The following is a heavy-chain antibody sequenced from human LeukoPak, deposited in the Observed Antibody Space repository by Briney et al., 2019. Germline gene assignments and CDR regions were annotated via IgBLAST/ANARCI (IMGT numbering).Heavy chain of an antibody. CDR3: ASHRRGYSYGYEDY. CDR1: GGSISSYY. J-gene: IGHJ4*02. V-gene: IGHV4-59*01. Sequence: SETLSLTCTVSGGSISSYYWSWIRQPPGKGLEWIGYIYYSGSTNYNPSLKSRVTISVDTSKNQFSLKLSSVTAADTAVYYCASHRRGYSYGYEDYWGQGTLATVSS. D-gene: IGHD5-18*01. CDR2: IYYSGST.